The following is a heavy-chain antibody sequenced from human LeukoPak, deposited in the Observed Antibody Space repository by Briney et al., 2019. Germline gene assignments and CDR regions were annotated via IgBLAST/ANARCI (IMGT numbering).Heavy chain of an antibody. CDR2: IYHSGST. CDR3: ASATRSTSCCPFDY. V-gene: IGHV4-30-2*01. D-gene: IGHD2-2*01. J-gene: IGHJ4*02. CDR1: GGSISSGGYY. Sequence: SETLSLTCTVSGGSISSGGYYWSWIRQPPGKGLEWIGYIYHSGSTYYNPSLKSRVTISVDRSKNQFSLKLSSVTAADTAVYYCASATRSTSCCPFDYWGQGTLVTVSS.